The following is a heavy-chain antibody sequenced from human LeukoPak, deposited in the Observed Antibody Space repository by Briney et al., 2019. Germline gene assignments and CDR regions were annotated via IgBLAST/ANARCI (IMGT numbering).Heavy chain of an antibody. CDR2: ISGSGGSS. J-gene: IGHJ3*02. CDR3: AKEKAAAGTTDAFDI. Sequence: GGSLRLPCAASGFTFSSYAMSWVRQAPGKGLEWVSAISGSGGSSYYADSVKGRFTISRDNSKNTLYLQMTSLRAEDTAVYYCAKEKAAAGTTDAFDIWGQGTMVTVSS. D-gene: IGHD6-13*01. V-gene: IGHV3-23*01. CDR1: GFTFSSYA.